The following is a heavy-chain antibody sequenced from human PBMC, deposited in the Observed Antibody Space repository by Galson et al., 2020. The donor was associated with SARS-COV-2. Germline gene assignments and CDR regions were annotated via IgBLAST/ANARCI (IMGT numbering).Heavy chain of an antibody. CDR2: INHSGST. J-gene: IGHJ3*02. D-gene: IGHD1-26*01. CDR1: GGSFSGYY. CDR3: ARAAIVGATSGAFDI. Sequence: SETLSLTCAVYGGSFSGYYWSWIRQPPGTGLEWIGEINHSGSTNYNPSLKSRVTISVDTSKNQFSLKLSSVTAADTAVYYCARAAIVGATSGAFDIWGQGTMVTVSS. V-gene: IGHV4-34*01.